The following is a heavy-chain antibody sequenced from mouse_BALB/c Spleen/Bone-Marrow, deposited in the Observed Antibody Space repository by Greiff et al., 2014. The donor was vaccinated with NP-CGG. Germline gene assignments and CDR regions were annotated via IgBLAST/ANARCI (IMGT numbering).Heavy chain of an antibody. CDR1: GYAFTIYL. CDR3: ARRGSSYFDY. CDR2: INPGSGGT. V-gene: IGHV1-54*01. J-gene: IGHJ2*01. D-gene: IGHD6-1*01. Sequence: QVQLKQSGAELVRPGTSVKVSCKASGYAFTIYLIEWVKQRPGQGLEWIGMINPGSGGTNYNEKFKGKATLTADKSSSTAYMQHISLTSYDSAVYFCARRGSSYFDYWGQGTTLTVSS.